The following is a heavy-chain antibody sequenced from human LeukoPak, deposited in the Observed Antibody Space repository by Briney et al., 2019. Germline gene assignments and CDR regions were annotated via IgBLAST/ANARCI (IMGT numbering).Heavy chain of an antibody. V-gene: IGHV3-7*04. D-gene: IGHD2-15*01. J-gene: IGHJ2*01. CDR1: GFIFSSYW. Sequence: PGGSLRLSCAASGFIFSSYWVTWVRQAPGKGLEWVANIKQDGSDKYYVDSVKVRFTISRDNARNSLYLQINSLRAEDTAVYYCARISFEGGSNYYWHFDLWGRGTLVTVSS. CDR2: IKQDGSDK. CDR3: ARISFEGGSNYYWHFDL.